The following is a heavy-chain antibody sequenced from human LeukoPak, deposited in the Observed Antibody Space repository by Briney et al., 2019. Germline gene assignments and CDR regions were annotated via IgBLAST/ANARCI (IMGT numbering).Heavy chain of an antibody. CDR3: ATPYHLLWFGPAQDYYYGMDV. Sequence: GGSLRLSCTASGFPFIEYSMNWVRQAPGKGLEWISYIGISSGNTKYADSVKGRFTISADNAKNSLYLQMNSLRVEDTAVYYCATPYHLLWFGPAQDYYYGMDVWGQGTTVTVSS. V-gene: IGHV3-48*04. CDR1: GFPFIEYS. D-gene: IGHD3-10*01. CDR2: IGISSGNT. J-gene: IGHJ6*02.